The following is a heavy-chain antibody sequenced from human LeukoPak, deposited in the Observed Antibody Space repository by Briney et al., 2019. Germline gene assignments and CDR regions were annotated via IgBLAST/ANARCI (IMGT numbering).Heavy chain of an antibody. Sequence: SETLSRTCAVYSRSFNGYYWNWIRQSPGKGLEWIGEIDHTGSTSYNPSLKSRVTISVDTSKNQFSLKLSSVTAADTAVYYCARRRYCSGGSCSRGFDYWGQGTLVTVSS. J-gene: IGHJ4*02. CDR1: SRSFNGYY. D-gene: IGHD2-15*01. CDR2: IDHTGST. V-gene: IGHV4-34*01. CDR3: ARRRYCSGGSCSRGFDY.